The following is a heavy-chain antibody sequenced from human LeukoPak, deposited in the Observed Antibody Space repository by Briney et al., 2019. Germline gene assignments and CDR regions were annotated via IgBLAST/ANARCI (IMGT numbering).Heavy chain of an antibody. Sequence: ASVKVSCKASGYTFISYYLHWVRQAPGQGLEWMGIINPSGGSTSYAQKFQGRVTMTRDTSTSTVYMELSSLRSEDTAVYYCARDNSHSSIYSTRGNAFDIWGQGTMVAVSS. CDR1: GYTFISYY. CDR2: INPSGGST. D-gene: IGHD6-13*01. J-gene: IGHJ3*02. CDR3: ARDNSHSSIYSTRGNAFDI. V-gene: IGHV1-46*01.